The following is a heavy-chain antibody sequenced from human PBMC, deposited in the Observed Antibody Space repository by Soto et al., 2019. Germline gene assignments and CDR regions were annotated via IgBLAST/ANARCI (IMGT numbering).Heavy chain of an antibody. D-gene: IGHD2-2*01. Sequence: GGSLRLSCTASGFTFGDYAMSWFRQAPGKGLEWVGFIRSKAYGGTTEYAASVKGRFTISRDDSKSIAYLQMNSLETEDTAVYYCTRDPPDQPLRYWGQGTLVTVSS. CDR3: TRDPPDQPLRY. CDR1: GFTFGDYA. CDR2: IRSKAYGGTT. J-gene: IGHJ4*02. V-gene: IGHV3-49*03.